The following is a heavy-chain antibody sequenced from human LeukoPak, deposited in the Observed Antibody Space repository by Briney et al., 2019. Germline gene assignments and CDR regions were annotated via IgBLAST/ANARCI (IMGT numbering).Heavy chain of an antibody. V-gene: IGHV3-33*08. D-gene: IGHD1-1*01. CDR3: ARNNWNSRTQRWFYFDY. CDR1: GFKFKTFW. Sequence: PGGSLRLSCVVSGFKFKTFWMTWVRQAPGKGLEWLAIIWHDGSNEYYEDSVKGRFTISRDNSKNTVYLQMDSLRAEDTAVYYCARNNWNSRTQRWFYFDYWGQGTLVTVSS. J-gene: IGHJ4*02. CDR2: IWHDGSNE.